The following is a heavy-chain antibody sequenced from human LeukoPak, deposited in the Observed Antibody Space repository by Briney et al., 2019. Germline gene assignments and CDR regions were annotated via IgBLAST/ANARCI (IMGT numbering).Heavy chain of an antibody. V-gene: IGHV3-30*02. Sequence: PGGSLRLSCAASGFTFSSYGMHWVRQAPGKGLEWMAFIRSDGSNKYYADSVKGRFTISRDNAKNSLYLQMNSLRAEDTAVYYCARDHLDTSAGTYYYYMDVWGKGTTVTISS. CDR2: IRSDGSNK. D-gene: IGHD3-10*01. CDR3: ARDHLDTSAGTYYYYMDV. J-gene: IGHJ6*03. CDR1: GFTFSSYG.